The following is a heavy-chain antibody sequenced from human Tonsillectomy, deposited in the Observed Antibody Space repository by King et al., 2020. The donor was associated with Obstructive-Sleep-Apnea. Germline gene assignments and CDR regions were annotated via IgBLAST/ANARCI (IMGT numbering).Heavy chain of an antibody. V-gene: IGHV3-21*01. J-gene: IGHJ4*02. CDR2: IKSSRRYL. CDR1: GFTFSSYS. Sequence: VQLVESGGGLVKPGGSLRLSCAASGFTFSSYSMNWVRQAPGKGLELVTSIKSSRRYLYYAYSVKGRFTISSDNPKNSLYLQMNSLRAEDKAVYYCARDYYDFWSGYFGSPHYWGQGTLVTVSS. CDR3: ARDYYDFWSGYFGSPHY. D-gene: IGHD3-3*01.